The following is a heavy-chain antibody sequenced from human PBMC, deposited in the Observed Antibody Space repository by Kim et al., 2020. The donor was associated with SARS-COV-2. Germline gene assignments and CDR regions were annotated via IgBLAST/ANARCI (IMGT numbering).Heavy chain of an antibody. D-gene: IGHD3-22*01. CDR3: ASITMIVVSGAFDI. CDR1: GFTFSDYY. J-gene: IGHJ3*02. Sequence: GGSLRLSCAASGFTFSDYYMSWIRQAPGKGLEWVSYISSSSSYTNYADSVKGRFTISRDNAKNSLYLQMNSLRAEDTAVYYCASITMIVVSGAFDIWGQGTMVTVSS. CDR2: ISSSSSYT. V-gene: IGHV3-11*03.